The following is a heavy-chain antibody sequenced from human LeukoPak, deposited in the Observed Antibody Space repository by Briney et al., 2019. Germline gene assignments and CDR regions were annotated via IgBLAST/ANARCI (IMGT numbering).Heavy chain of an antibody. V-gene: IGHV3-66*01. CDR3: ASSTVAVAGTPGFDY. J-gene: IGHJ4*02. CDR1: GFTFSSYG. D-gene: IGHD6-19*01. CDR2: IYSGGST. Sequence: GGSLRLSCAASGFTFSSYGMHWVRQAPGKGLEWVSVIYSGGSTYYADSVKGRFTISRDNSKNTLYLQMNSLRAEDTAVYYCASSTVAVAGTPGFDYWGQGTLVTVSS.